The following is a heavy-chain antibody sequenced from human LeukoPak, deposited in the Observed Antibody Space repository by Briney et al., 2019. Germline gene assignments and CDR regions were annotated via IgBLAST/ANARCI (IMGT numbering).Heavy chain of an antibody. J-gene: IGHJ6*03. Sequence: SGTLSLTCTVSGGSISSGGYYWSWIRQHPGKGLEWIGYIYYSGSTYYNPSLKSRVTISVDTSKNQFSLKLSSVTAADTAVYYCARGTYCSGGSCYPYYYMDVWGKGTTVTVSS. CDR1: GGSISSGGYY. CDR2: IYYSGST. V-gene: IGHV4-31*03. CDR3: ARGTYCSGGSCYPYYYMDV. D-gene: IGHD2-15*01.